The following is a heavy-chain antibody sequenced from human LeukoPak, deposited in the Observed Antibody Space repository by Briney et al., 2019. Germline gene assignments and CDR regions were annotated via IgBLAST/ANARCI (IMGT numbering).Heavy chain of an antibody. CDR2: INHRGDT. D-gene: IGHD1-26*01. CDR3: ARGLKVGSYYNYFDY. V-gene: IGHV4-34*01. J-gene: IGHJ4*02. CDR1: GGSFSTYY. Sequence: PSETLSLTCAVYGGSFSTYYWSWIRQSPGKGLEWIAEINHRGDTNYNASVKSRVTISVDTSKNQFSLKVRSLTAADTAVYYCARGLKVGSYYNYFDYWGQGTLVTVSS.